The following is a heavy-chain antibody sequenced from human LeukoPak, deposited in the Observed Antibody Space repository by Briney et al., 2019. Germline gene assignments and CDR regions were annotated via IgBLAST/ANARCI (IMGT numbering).Heavy chain of an antibody. D-gene: IGHD5-18*01. CDR3: ARPKNVDTAMAIGY. CDR2: ISSSSSYI. CDR1: GFTFSSYS. V-gene: IGHV3-21*01. Sequence: GGSLRLSCAASGFTFSSYSTNWVRQAPGKGLEWVSSISSSSSYIYYADSVKGRFTISRDNAKNSLYLQMNSLRAEDTAVYYCARPKNVDTAMAIGYWGQGTLVTVSS. J-gene: IGHJ4*02.